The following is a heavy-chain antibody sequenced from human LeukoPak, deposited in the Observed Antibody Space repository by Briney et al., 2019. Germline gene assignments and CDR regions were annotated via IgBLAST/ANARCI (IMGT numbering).Heavy chain of an antibody. Sequence: GGSLRLSRAASGFTFSSYAMSWVRQAPGKGLEWVSAISGSGGSTYYADSVRGRFTISRDNSKNTLYLQMNSLRAEDTAVYYCAKDLLQIYYDSSGYGGGQGTLVTVSS. J-gene: IGHJ4*02. CDR2: ISGSGGST. D-gene: IGHD3-22*01. V-gene: IGHV3-23*01. CDR1: GFTFSSYA. CDR3: AKDLLQIYYDSSGYG.